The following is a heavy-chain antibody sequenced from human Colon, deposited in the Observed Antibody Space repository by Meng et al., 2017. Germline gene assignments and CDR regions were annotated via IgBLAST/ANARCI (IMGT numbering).Heavy chain of an antibody. V-gene: IGHV4-59*01. Sequence: SETLSLTCTVSGGSISPYYWSWIRQPPGKGLEYIGYIYHSGSINYNPSLQSRVTISFDTSENQFSLKLTSVTVADTAVYYCARSGDTNGYSYWDFDHWGQGKLVTVSS. CDR2: IYHSGSI. J-gene: IGHJ4*02. CDR3: ARSGDTNGYSYWDFDH. D-gene: IGHD3-22*01. CDR1: GGSISPYY.